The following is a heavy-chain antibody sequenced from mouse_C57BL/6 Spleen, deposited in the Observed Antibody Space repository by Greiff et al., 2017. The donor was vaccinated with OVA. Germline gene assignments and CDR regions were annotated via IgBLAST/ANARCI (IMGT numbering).Heavy chain of an antibody. D-gene: IGHD1-1*01. CDR1: GFTFSDYG. Sequence: EVKVVESGGGLVKPGGSLKLSCAASGFTFSDYGMHWVRQAPEKGLEWVAYISSGSSTIYYADTVKGRFTISRDNAKNTLFLQMTSLRSEDTAMYYCARGTPSFYWYFDVWGTGTTVTVSS. V-gene: IGHV5-17*01. J-gene: IGHJ1*03. CDR2: ISSGSSTI. CDR3: ARGTPSFYWYFDV.